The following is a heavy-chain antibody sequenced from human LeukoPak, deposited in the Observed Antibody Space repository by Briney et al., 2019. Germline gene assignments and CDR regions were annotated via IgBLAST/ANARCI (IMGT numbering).Heavy chain of an antibody. CDR2: FDPEDGET. Sequence: GASVKVSCKVSGYTLTELSMHWVRQAPGKGLDWMGGFDPEDGETIYAQKFQGRVTMTEDTSTDTAYMELSSLRSEDTAVYYCATQFYGSGSLDAFDIWGQGTMVTVSS. D-gene: IGHD3-10*01. J-gene: IGHJ3*02. CDR3: ATQFYGSGSLDAFDI. CDR1: GYTLTELS. V-gene: IGHV1-24*01.